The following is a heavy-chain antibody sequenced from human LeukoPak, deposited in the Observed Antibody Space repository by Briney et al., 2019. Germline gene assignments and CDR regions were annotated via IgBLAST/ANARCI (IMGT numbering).Heavy chain of an antibody. Sequence: PSETLSLTCTVSGGSISSYYWSWIRQPPGKGLEWIGYIYYSGSTNYNPSLKSRVTISVDTSKNQFSLKLSSVTAADTAVYYCAGTDGSGWYFGPFDYWGQGTLVTVSS. J-gene: IGHJ4*02. CDR3: AGTDGSGWYFGPFDY. V-gene: IGHV4-59*01. CDR1: GGSISSYY. D-gene: IGHD6-19*01. CDR2: IYYSGST.